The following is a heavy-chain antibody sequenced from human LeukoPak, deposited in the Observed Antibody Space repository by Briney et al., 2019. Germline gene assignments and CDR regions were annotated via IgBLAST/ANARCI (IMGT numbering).Heavy chain of an antibody. J-gene: IGHJ6*03. Sequence: ASETLSLTCTVSGGSISSYYWSWIRQPPGKGLEWIGYIYYSGSTNYNPSLKSRVTISVDTSKNQFSLKLSSVTAADTAVYYCARVRRFLEWPDRYYYYYMDVWGKGTTVTVSS. D-gene: IGHD3-3*01. V-gene: IGHV4-59*01. CDR2: IYYSGST. CDR1: GGSISSYY. CDR3: ARVRRFLEWPDRYYYYYMDV.